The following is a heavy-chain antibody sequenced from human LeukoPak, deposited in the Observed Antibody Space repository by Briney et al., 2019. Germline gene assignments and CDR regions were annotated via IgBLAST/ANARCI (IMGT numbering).Heavy chain of an antibody. J-gene: IGHJ6*02. Sequence: PGRSLRLSCAASGFTFSSYGMHSVRQAPGKGLEWVAVIWYDGSNKYYADSVKGRFTISRDNSKNTLYLQMNSLRAEDTAVYYCARIGRGGSGSYYPPYYYYGMDVWGQGTTVTVSS. D-gene: IGHD3-10*01. CDR2: IWYDGSNK. CDR1: GFTFSSYG. CDR3: ARIGRGGSGSYYPPYYYYGMDV. V-gene: IGHV3-33*01.